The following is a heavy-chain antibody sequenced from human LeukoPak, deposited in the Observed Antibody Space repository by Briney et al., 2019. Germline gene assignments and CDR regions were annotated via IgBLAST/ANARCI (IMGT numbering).Heavy chain of an antibody. CDR1: AFTFSSYW. V-gene: IGHV3-7*01. J-gene: IGHJ4*02. CDR2: IKEDGSEI. Sequence: GGSLRLSCAASAFTFSSYWMSWVRQAPGKGPEWVANIKEDGSEIHYVGSVKGRFTISRDNAKNSLYLQLNSLRVEDTAVYYCARDRGYSSFDYWGQGTLVTVSS. D-gene: IGHD4-23*01. CDR3: ARDRGYSSFDY.